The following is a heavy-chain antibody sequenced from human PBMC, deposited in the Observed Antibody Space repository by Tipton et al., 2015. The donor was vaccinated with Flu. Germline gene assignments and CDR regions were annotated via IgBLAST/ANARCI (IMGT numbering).Heavy chain of an antibody. V-gene: IGHV1-2*02. CDR3: ARSSQYDILTGYPPDY. J-gene: IGHJ4*02. CDR1: GYTFTGYY. Sequence: QVQLVQSGPEVKKPGASVKVSCKASGYTFTGYYMHWVRQAPGQGLEWMGWINPNSGGTNYAQKFQGRVTMTRDTSISTAYMEQRRLRSDDTAVYYCARSSQYDILTGYPPDYWGQGTLVTVSS. CDR2: INPNSGGT. D-gene: IGHD3-9*01.